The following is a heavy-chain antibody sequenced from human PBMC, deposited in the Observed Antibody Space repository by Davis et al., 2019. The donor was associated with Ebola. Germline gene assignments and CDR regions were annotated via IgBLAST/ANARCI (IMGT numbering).Heavy chain of an antibody. J-gene: IGHJ4*02. V-gene: IGHV4-34*01. CDR3: ARGLPSMYSGSYFIY. CDR1: GFSVSSYW. D-gene: IGHD1-26*01. CDR2: INHSGST. Sequence: ESLKISCAVSGFSVSSYWMTWVRQPPGKGLEWIGEINHSGSTNFNPSLESRVTISVDASKNQISLKLNSVTAADTAVYYCARGLPSMYSGSYFIYWSQGTLVTVSS.